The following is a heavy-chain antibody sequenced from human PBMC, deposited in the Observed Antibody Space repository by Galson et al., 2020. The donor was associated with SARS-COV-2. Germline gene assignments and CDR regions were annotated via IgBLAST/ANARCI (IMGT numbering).Heavy chain of an antibody. Sequence: GGSLRLSCAASGFTFSGYSINWVRQAPGKGLEWVASISSTSFYIYYADSVKGRFTISRDNAKGSVLLQMNSLRADDTAVYYCARDSRYGVAAVYYGMDVWGQGTTVTVSS. CDR3: ARDSRYGVAAVYYGMDV. D-gene: IGHD6-13*01. CDR2: ISSTSFYI. J-gene: IGHJ6*02. V-gene: IGHV3-21*01. CDR1: GFTFSGYS.